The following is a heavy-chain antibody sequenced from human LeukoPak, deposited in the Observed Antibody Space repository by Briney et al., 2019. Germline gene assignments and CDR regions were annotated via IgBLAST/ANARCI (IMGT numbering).Heavy chain of an antibody. D-gene: IGHD2-2*01. CDR2: IDWDDYK. V-gene: IGHV2-70*17. CDR3: ARMRGTYCTTASCSFEDY. J-gene: IGHJ4*02. Sequence: SGPTLVNPTQTLTLTCTFSGFSLNTRGMCVTWIRQPPGKALEWLARIDWDDYKVYSTSLKTRLTISKDTSKNQVVLTMTNMDPVDTATYYCARMRGTYCTTASCSFEDYWGQGTLVTVSS. CDR1: GFSLNTRGMC.